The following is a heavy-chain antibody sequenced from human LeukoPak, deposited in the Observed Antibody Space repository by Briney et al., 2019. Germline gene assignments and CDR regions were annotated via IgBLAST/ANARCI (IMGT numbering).Heavy chain of an antibody. CDR3: ARDDRIAVAAD. D-gene: IGHD6-19*01. J-gene: IGHJ4*02. CDR2: ISAYNGNT. CDR1: GYTFTSYD. V-gene: IGHV1-18*01. Sequence: GASVKVSCKASGYTFTSYDINWVRQAPGQGLEWMGWISAYNGNTNYAQKLQGRVTMTTDTSTSTAYIELRSLRSDDTAVYYCARDDRIAVAADWGQGTLVTVSS.